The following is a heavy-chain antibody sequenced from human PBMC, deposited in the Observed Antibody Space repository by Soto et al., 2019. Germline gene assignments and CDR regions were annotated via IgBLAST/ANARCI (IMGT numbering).Heavy chain of an antibody. Sequence: GASVKVSCKASGYTFTGYYMHWVRQAPGQGLEWMGWINPNSGGTNYAQKFQGRVTMTRDTSISTAYMELSRLRSDDTAVYYCARGGGSGSYLRNYYYGMDVWGQGTTVTASS. CDR2: INPNSGGT. J-gene: IGHJ6*02. CDR1: GYTFTGYY. V-gene: IGHV1-2*02. CDR3: ARGGGSGSYLRNYYYGMDV. D-gene: IGHD3-10*01.